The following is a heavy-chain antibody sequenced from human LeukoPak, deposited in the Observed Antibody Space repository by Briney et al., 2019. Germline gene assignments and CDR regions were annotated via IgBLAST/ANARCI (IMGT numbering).Heavy chain of an antibody. CDR1: GGSFSSYF. V-gene: IGHV4-34*01. Sequence: PSETLSLTCGVYGGSFSSYFWTWIRQSPAKGLEWIGEINQSGDTDYNPSLKSRANISIDTSRSQFSLTLSSVTAADTAMYYCARVLGIAVVPGATEENYFDPWGQGTLVVVSS. J-gene: IGHJ5*02. CDR2: INQSGDT. CDR3: ARVLGIAVVPGATEENYFDP. D-gene: IGHD2-2*01.